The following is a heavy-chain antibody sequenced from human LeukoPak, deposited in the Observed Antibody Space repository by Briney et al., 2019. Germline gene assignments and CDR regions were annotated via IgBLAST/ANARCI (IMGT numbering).Heavy chain of an antibody. J-gene: IGHJ1*01. CDR2: ISAYNGNT. CDR3: ARDPKQLAYCGGDCYGYFQH. Sequence: ASVKVSCKASGYTFTSYGISWVRQAPGQGLEWMGWISAYNGNTNYAQKLQGRVTMTTDTSTSTAYMELRSLRSDDTAVYYCARDPKQLAYCGGDCYGYFQHWGQGTLVTVSS. CDR1: GYTFTSYG. D-gene: IGHD2-21*02. V-gene: IGHV1-18*01.